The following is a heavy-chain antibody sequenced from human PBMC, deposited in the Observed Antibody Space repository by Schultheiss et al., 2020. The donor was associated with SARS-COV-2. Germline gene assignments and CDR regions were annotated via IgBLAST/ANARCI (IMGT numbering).Heavy chain of an antibody. J-gene: IGHJ4*02. V-gene: IGHV3-33*08. D-gene: IGHD2-2*01. CDR1: GFTFSSYA. CDR3: VQLRSFDY. Sequence: GGSLRLSCAASGFTFSSYAMHWVRQAPGKGLEWVAIIWYDGSDKYYVDSVKGRFTISRDNSKNTLYLQMNSLRAEDTAVYYCVQLRSFDYWGQGTLVTVSS. CDR2: IWYDGSDK.